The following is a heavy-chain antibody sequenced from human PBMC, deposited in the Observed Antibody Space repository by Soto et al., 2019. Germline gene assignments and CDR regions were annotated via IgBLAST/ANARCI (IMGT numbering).Heavy chain of an antibody. D-gene: IGHD1-1*01. CDR3: ARGWNYYYGMDA. V-gene: IGHV4-34*01. J-gene: IGHJ6*02. CDR2: INHSGST. CDR1: GGSFSGYY. Sequence: SETLSLTCAVYGGSFSGYYWSWIRQPPGKGLEWIGEINHSGSTNYNPSLKSRVTISVDTSKNQFSLKLSSVTAADTAVYYCARGWNYYYGMDAWGQGTTVTVSS.